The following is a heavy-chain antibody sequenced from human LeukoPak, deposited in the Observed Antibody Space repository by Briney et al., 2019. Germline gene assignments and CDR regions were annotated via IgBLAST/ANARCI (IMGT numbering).Heavy chain of an antibody. CDR3: ARQIAVAGTSDAFDI. V-gene: IGHV4-39*01. D-gene: IGHD6-19*01. CDR1: GGSISSSSYY. CDR2: IYYSGST. J-gene: IGHJ3*02. Sequence: SETLSLTCTVSGGSISSSSYYWGWIRQPPGKGPEWIGSIYYSGSTYYNPSLKSRVTISVDTSKNQFSLKLSSVTAADTAVYYCARQIAVAGTSDAFDIWGQGTMVTVSS.